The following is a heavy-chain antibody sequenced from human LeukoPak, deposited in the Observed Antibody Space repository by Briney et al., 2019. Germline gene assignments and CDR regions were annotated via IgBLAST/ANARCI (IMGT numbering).Heavy chain of an antibody. CDR2: ISSGTSYM. D-gene: IGHD3-10*01. CDR1: AFTFGTYS. CDR3: ARDRGGDFDY. Sequence: GGSLRLSCAASAFTFGTYSMNWVRQAPGKGLEWVSSISSGTSYMYYAESVRGRFTISRANAKSSLHLQVTSLRDEDTAVFYCARDRGGDFDYWGQGTLVTVSS. J-gene: IGHJ4*02. V-gene: IGHV3-21*01.